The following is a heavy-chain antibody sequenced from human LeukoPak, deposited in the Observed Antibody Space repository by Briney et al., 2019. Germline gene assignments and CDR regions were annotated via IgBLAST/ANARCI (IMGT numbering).Heavy chain of an antibody. J-gene: IGHJ4*02. CDR3: ARVHRGYSYGRLDY. V-gene: IGHV3-74*01. CDR2: INSDGFST. D-gene: IGHD5-18*01. CDR1: GFTFSSFW. Sequence: GGSLRLSCAASGFTFSSFWIHWVRQVPGKGLVWVSRINSDGFSTSYADSVKGRFTISRDNAKNSLYLEMNSLRDEDTAVYYCARVHRGYSYGRLDYWGQGTLVTVSS.